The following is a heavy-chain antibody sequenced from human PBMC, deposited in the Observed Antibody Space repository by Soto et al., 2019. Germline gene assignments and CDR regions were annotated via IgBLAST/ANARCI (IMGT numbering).Heavy chain of an antibody. V-gene: IGHV3-7*01. J-gene: IGHJ4*02. CDR3: AREKRANGYFDY. Sequence: EVQLVESGGGLVQTGGSLRLSCAASGFTFSAYWMSWVRQGPGKGLEWVANIKQAGSEKYYVDSVNGRFIISRDDAKNSLFLQVNSLRVEDTAVYYCAREKRANGYFDYWGQGKLVTVSS. CDR1: GFTFSAYW. CDR2: IKQAGSEK.